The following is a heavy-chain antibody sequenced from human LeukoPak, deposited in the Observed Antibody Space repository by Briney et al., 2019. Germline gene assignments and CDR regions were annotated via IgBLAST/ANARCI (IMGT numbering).Heavy chain of an antibody. V-gene: IGHV1-24*01. Sequence: GASVKVSCKVSGYTLTELSMHWVRQAPGKGLEWMGGFDPEDGETIYAQKFQGRVTMAEDTSTDTAYMELSSLRSEDTAVYYCATPPFITMVRGVIIRGNYYFDYWGQGTLVTVSS. CDR3: ATPPFITMVRGVIIRGNYYFDY. J-gene: IGHJ4*02. D-gene: IGHD3-10*01. CDR1: GYTLTELS. CDR2: FDPEDGET.